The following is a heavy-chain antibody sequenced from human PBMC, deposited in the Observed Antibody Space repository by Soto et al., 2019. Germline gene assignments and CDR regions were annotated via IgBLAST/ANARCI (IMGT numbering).Heavy chain of an antibody. V-gene: IGHV4-31*03. CDR3: ARDSAVGPYYYGSGRISYYYFGMDV. D-gene: IGHD3-10*01. J-gene: IGHJ6*02. Sequence: SETLSLTCTVSGGSISSGGYYWSWIRQHPGKGLEWIGYIYYSGSTYYNPSLKSRVTISVDTSKNQFSLKLSSVTAADTAVYYCARDSAVGPYYYGSGRISYYYFGMDVWGQGTTVTVSS. CDR1: GGSISSGGYY. CDR2: IYYSGST.